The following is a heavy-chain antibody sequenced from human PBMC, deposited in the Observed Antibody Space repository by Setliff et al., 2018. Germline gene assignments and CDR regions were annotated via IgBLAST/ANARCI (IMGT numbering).Heavy chain of an antibody. J-gene: IGHJ6*02. CDR1: GFTYNNDW. Sequence: GGSLRLSCGASGFTYNNDWVSWVRQAPGKGLEWLSKISGAGTTVYYADSVRGRFTISRDNAKNSLYLQMNSLRAEDSAVYYCARDGVFYAMDFWGQGTTVTVSS. D-gene: IGHD3-10*01. CDR3: ARDGVFYAMDF. CDR2: ISGAGTTV. V-gene: IGHV3-48*03.